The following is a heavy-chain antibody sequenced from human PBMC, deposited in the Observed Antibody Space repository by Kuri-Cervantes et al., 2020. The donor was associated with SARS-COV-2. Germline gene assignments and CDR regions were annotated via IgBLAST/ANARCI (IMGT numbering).Heavy chain of an antibody. V-gene: IGHV3-15*01. J-gene: IGHJ6*02. Sequence: GESLKISCAASGFTFSNAWMSWVRQAPGKGLEWVGRIKSKTDGGTTDYAAPVKGRFTITGDDSKNTLYLQMNSLKTEDTAVYYCTTTVCSSTSCYGYYYYYGMDVWGQGTTVTASS. CDR2: IKSKTDGGTT. D-gene: IGHD2-2*01. CDR1: GFTFSNAW. CDR3: TTTVCSSTSCYGYYYYYGMDV.